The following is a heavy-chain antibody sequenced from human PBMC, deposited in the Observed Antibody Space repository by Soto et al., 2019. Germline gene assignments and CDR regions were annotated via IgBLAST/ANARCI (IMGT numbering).Heavy chain of an antibody. J-gene: IGHJ6*02. CDR3: ARDPSSWYSSSWYYYGMDV. V-gene: IGHV3-53*01. CDR1: GFTVSSNY. CDR2: IYSGGST. Sequence: PGGSLRLSCAASGFTVSSNYMSWVRQAPGKGLEWVSVIYSGGSTYYADSVKGRFTISRDNSKNTLYLQMNSLRAEDTVVYYCARDPSSWYSSSWYYYGMDVWGQGTTVTVSS. D-gene: IGHD6-13*01.